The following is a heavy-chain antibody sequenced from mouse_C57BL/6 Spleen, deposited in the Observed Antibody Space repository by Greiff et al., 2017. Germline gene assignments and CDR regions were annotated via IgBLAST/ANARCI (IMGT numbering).Heavy chain of an antibody. D-gene: IGHD3-1*01. V-gene: IGHV1-55*01. CDR1: GYTFTSYR. CDR2: IHPGSGST. J-gene: IGHJ4*01. CDR3: ARAGATMHGYYAMDY. Sequence: VQLQQPGAELVKPGASVKMSCKASGYTFTSYRITWVKQRPGQGLEWIGDIHPGSGSTKYNEKFKGKATLTVETSSSTAYVQLSSLTSEDSAVYYCARAGATMHGYYAMDYWGQGTSVTVSS.